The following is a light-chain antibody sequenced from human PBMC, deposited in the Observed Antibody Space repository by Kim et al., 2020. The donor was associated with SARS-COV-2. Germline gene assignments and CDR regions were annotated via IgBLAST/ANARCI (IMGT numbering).Light chain of an antibody. V-gene: IGKV3-15*01. Sequence: VSPGERATLACRASQSVSSNLAGYQQKPGQAPRRLIYGASTRATGSAARFSGSGSGTEFSLTISSLQSEYYAVDYCQQYNHWPPYTFGQGTKLEIK. J-gene: IGKJ2*01. CDR1: QSVSSN. CDR3: QQYNHWPPYT. CDR2: GAS.